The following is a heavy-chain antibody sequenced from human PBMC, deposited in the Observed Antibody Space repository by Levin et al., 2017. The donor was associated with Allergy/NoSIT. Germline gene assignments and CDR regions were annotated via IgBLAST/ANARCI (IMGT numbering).Heavy chain of an antibody. CDR1: GFTFSSYW. D-gene: IGHD1-1*01. CDR2: INSDGSST. J-gene: IGHJ3*02. CDR3: ARENKTGARALDI. V-gene: IGHV3-74*01. Sequence: PGGSLRLSCAASGFTFSSYWMHWVRQAPGKGLVWVSRINSDGSSTSYADSVKGRFTISRDNAKNTLYLQMNSLRAEDTAVYYCARENKTGARALDIWGQGTMVTVSS.